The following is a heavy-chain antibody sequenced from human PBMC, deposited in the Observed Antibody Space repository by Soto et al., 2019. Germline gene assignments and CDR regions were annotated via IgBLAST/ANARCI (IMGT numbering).Heavy chain of an antibody. CDR3: VREDGLVGSNSAFDY. CDR2: ISASSSI. J-gene: IGHJ4*02. V-gene: IGHV3-21*01. CDR1: GFPFSSYN. D-gene: IGHD7-27*01. Sequence: GGSLRLSCAASGFPFSSYNMNWVRQAPGKGLEWVASISASSSIYYADSMKGRFTISRDNAKNSLYLHMNDLRAEDTAVYYCVREDGLVGSNSAFDYWGQGTLVTVSS.